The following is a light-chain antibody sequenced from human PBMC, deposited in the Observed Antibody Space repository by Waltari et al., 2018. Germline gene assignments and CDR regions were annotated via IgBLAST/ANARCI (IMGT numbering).Light chain of an antibody. Sequence: SPGERATLSCRASQSVGRTLAWYQQKPGQAPRLLMYGASSRATGTPDRFSGSGSGTDFSLTISRLEPEDFAVYYCQHYVRLPATFGQGTKVEIK. CDR3: QHYVRLPAT. V-gene: IGKV3-20*01. CDR2: GAS. CDR1: QSVGRT. J-gene: IGKJ1*01.